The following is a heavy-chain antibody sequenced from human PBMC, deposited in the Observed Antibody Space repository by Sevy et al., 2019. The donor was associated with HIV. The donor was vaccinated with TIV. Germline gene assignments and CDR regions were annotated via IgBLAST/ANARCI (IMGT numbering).Heavy chain of an antibody. CDR3: ARDAAAAGTNRFDP. CDR1: GYTFTGYY. Sequence: ASVKVSCKASGYTFTGYYLHWVRQAPGQGLEWMGWINPNSGGTNYAQNFQGRVTMTRDTSISTGYMELSRLRSDDTAVYYCARDAAAAGTNRFDPWGQGTLVTVSS. J-gene: IGHJ5*02. D-gene: IGHD6-13*01. V-gene: IGHV1-2*02. CDR2: INPNSGGT.